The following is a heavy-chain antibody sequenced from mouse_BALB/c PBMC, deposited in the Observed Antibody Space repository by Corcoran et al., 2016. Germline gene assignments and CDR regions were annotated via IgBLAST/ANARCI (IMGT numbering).Heavy chain of an antibody. V-gene: IGHV1S136*01. CDR1: GYTFTSYV. CDR2: INPYNDGT. Sequence: EVQLQQSGPELVKPGDSVKMYCKASGYTFTSYVMHWVTQKPGQGLEWIGYINPYNDGTKYNEKFKGKATLTSDTSFSTAYMELSSLTSEYSAVYYFARYADGYVYYYAMDYWGQGTSVTVSS. D-gene: IGHD2-3*01. CDR3: ARYADGYVYYYAMDY. J-gene: IGHJ4*01.